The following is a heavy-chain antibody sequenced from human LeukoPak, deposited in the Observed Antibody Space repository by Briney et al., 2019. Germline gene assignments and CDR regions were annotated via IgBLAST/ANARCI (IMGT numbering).Heavy chain of an antibody. Sequence: PSETLSLTCTVSGGSISSYYWSWIRQPPGKGLEWIGYIYYSGSTNYNPSLKSRVTISVDTSKNQFSLKLSSMTAADTAVYYCARDGYSYGYRSLDDAFDIWGQGTMVTVSS. CDR1: GGSISSYY. J-gene: IGHJ3*02. CDR2: IYYSGST. D-gene: IGHD5-18*01. V-gene: IGHV4-59*01. CDR3: ARDGYSYGYRSLDDAFDI.